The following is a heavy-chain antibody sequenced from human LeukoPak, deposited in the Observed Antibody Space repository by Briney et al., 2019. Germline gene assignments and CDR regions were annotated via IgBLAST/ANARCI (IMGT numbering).Heavy chain of an antibody. V-gene: IGHV3-48*04. CDR2: ISSDSNII. CDR3: ARTFDY. CDR1: GFAFSSSS. J-gene: IGHJ4*02. Sequence: GGSLRLSCAASGFAFSSSSMNWVRQAPGKGLEWISYISSDSNIIYYADSVKGRFTISRDNAKNALYLQMNSLRAEDTAVDYCARTFDYWGQGTLVTVSS.